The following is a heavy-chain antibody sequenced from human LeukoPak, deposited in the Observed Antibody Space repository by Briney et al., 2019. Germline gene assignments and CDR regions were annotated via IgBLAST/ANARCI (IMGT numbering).Heavy chain of an antibody. Sequence: SETLSLTCTVSGGSISSGSYYWSWIRQPPGKGLEWIGYIYYSGSTNYNPSLKSRVTISVDTSKNQFSLRLSSVTAADTAVYYCARVTGCMTEDYFDYWGQGTLITVSS. CDR3: ARVTGCMTEDYFDY. J-gene: IGHJ4*02. CDR2: IYYSGST. V-gene: IGHV4-61*01. D-gene: IGHD2-8*01. CDR1: GGSISSGSYY.